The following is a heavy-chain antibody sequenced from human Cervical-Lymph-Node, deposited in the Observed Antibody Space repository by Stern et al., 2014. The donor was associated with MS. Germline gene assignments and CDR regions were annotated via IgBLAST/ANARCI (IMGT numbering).Heavy chain of an antibody. CDR1: GGAFGGNG. V-gene: IGHV1-69*06. D-gene: IGHD3-3*01. Sequence: QVQLVQSGAEVKKPGSSVKVSCKVSGGAFGGNGSGGGGRPPGPGLEGMGGIVPMFDTAHYAQRFQGRVTVTADKSTSTLYIELNSLRSEDTAVYYCARDDEAIFGLDVWGQGTTVTVSS. J-gene: IGHJ6*02. CDR2: IVPMFDTA. CDR3: ARDDEAIFGLDV.